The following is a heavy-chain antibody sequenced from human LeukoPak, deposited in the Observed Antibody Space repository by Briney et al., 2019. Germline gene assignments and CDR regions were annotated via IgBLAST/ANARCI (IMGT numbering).Heavy chain of an antibody. CDR3: ARLPRGYYFYYMDV. Sequence: GGSLRLSCAASGFTFSSYGMHWVRQAPGKGLEWVAFIRYDGSNKYYADSVKGRFTISRDNSKNTLYLQMNSLRAEDTAVYYCARLPRGYYFYYMDVWGKGTTVTVSS. CDR1: GFTFSSYG. V-gene: IGHV3-30*02. D-gene: IGHD3-16*01. CDR2: IRYDGSNK. J-gene: IGHJ6*03.